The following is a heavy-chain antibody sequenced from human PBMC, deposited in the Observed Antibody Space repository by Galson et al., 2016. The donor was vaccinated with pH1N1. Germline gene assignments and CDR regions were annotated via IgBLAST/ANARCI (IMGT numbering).Heavy chain of an antibody. CDR1: GYSFSNYW. CDR3: ARSTKGVSTGHFDS. Sequence: QSGAEVKKPRESLRIPCKGFGYSFSNYWIAWVRQMPGKGLECMGVIYPGDSDTKYNPPFEGQVVISADKSISSVFLQWNSLEASDTAIYYCARSTKGVSTGHFDSWGRGTLVTVSS. D-gene: IGHD1-1*01. J-gene: IGHJ4*02. V-gene: IGHV5-51*03. CDR2: IYPGDSDT.